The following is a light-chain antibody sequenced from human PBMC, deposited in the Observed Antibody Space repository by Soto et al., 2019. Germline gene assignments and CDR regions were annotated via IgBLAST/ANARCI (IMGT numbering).Light chain of an antibody. J-gene: IGKJ1*01. CDR3: QQYNNWPQT. CDR2: GAS. Sequence: EAVLTQSPATLSVSPGERATLSCRASQSVATNVAWYQQRPGQAPRLLIYGASKRAIGLPARFSGSGSGTEFTLTITSLQSEDFEVYYCQQYNNWPQTFGQGTKVEIK. V-gene: IGKV3-15*01. CDR1: QSVATN.